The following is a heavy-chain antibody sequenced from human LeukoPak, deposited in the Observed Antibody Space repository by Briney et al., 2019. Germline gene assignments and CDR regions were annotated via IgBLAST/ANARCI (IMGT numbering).Heavy chain of an antibody. D-gene: IGHD5-18*01. V-gene: IGHV3-23*01. Sequence: GGSLRLSCAASGFTFSSYAMNWVRQAPGKGLEWVSVISGSGGSTHYADCVKGRFTISRDNSKNTLYLQMNSLRAEDTAVYYCATTIGGYNYGPSFDYWGQGTLVTVSS. CDR1: GFTFSSYA. J-gene: IGHJ4*02. CDR2: ISGSGGST. CDR3: ATTIGGYNYGPSFDY.